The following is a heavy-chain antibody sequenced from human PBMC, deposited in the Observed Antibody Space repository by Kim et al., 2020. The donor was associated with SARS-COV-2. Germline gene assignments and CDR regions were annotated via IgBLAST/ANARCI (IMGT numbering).Heavy chain of an antibody. D-gene: IGHD3-10*01. Sequence: GESLKISCKGSGYSFTSYWISWVRQMPGKGLEWMGRIDPSDSYTNYSPSFQGHVTISADKSISTAYLQWSSLKASDTAMYYCAIHEATYYYGSGSSIWGQGTMVTVSS. CDR1: GYSFTSYW. V-gene: IGHV5-10-1*01. CDR3: AIHEATYYYGSGSSI. CDR2: IDPSDSYT. J-gene: IGHJ3*02.